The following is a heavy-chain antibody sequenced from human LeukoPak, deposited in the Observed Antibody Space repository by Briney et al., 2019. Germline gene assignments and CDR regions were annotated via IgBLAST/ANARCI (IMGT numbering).Heavy chain of an antibody. D-gene: IGHD3-22*01. J-gene: IGHJ4*02. CDR3: ARARNDYDSSGFSTLDY. CDR1: GFTFSSYG. Sequence: GESLKISCAASGFTFSSYGMHWVRQAPGKGLDWVAVIWYDGSNIYHGDSVEGRFTVSRDNSKNTLYLQMNSLRAEDTAVYYCARARNDYDSSGFSTLDYWGQGTLVTVSS. V-gene: IGHV3-33*01. CDR2: IWYDGSNI.